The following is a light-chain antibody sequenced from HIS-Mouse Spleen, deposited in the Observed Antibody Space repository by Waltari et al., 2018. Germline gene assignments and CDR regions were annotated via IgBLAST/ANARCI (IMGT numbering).Light chain of an antibody. CDR1: SSNIGSNY. CDR2: RNN. V-gene: IGLV1-47*01. CDR3: AAWDDSLSGPV. J-gene: IGLJ3*02. Sequence: QSVLTQPPSASGTPGQRVTISCSGSSSNIGSNYVYWYQQPPGTAPKLLIYRNNQLPSGVPDRFSGSKSGTSDSLAISGLRSEDEADYYCAAWDDSLSGPVFGGGTKLTVL.